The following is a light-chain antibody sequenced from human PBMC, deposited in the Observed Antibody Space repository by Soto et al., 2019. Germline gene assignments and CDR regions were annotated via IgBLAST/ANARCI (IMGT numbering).Light chain of an antibody. V-gene: IGKV3-20*01. Sequence: EIVLTQSPGTLSLSPGERATLSCRASQRVSSSYLAWYQQKPGQAPKVLIYRASSRATGIPDRFSGSGSGTDFTLTISRLEPEDFAVYYCQQYGSSPLTFGGGTKVDIK. CDR2: RAS. CDR1: QRVSSSY. CDR3: QQYGSSPLT. J-gene: IGKJ4*01.